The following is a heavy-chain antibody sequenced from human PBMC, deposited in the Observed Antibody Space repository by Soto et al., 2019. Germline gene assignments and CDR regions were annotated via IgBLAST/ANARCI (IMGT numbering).Heavy chain of an antibody. D-gene: IGHD2-8*01. Sequence: EVQLLESAGALVQPGVSLRLSCAASGFTFSNYAMSWVRQAPGKGLEWVSTFTRSGSTLYAESVRGRFTISRDNSKNTLFLQMNNVRAEDTGIYYCAREYAPGSPNYDYWGLGTLVTVSS. V-gene: IGHV3-23*01. CDR1: GFTFSNYA. CDR2: FTRSGST. CDR3: AREYAPGSPNYDY. J-gene: IGHJ4*02.